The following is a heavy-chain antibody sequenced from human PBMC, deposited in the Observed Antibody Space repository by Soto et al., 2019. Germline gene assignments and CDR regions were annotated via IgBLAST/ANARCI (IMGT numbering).Heavy chain of an antibody. J-gene: IGHJ4*02. Sequence: QGHLVQSGAEVKKPGASVKVSCQASGYAFTTYGITWVRQAPGQGLEWMGWISAHNGNTNYAQKLQGRVTVTRDTSTSTAYMELRSLRSDDTDVYYCARGRYGDYWGQGALVTVSS. V-gene: IGHV1-18*01. CDR1: GYAFTTYG. D-gene: IGHD1-1*01. CDR2: ISAHNGNT. CDR3: ARGRYGDY.